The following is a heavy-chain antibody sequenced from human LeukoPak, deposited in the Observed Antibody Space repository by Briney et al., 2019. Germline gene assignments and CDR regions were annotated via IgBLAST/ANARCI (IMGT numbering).Heavy chain of an antibody. CDR1: GVSISSGDYY. CDR2: IYYSGTT. V-gene: IGHV4-30-4*01. CDR3: AKVGDAATLHFDY. J-gene: IGHJ4*02. D-gene: IGHD3-16*01. Sequence: SQTLSLTWTVSGVSISSGDYYWSWIRQPPGKGLEWIGYIYYSGTTYYNPSLKSRATISLDTSKNQFSLKLSSVTAADTAVYYCAKVGDAATLHFDYWGQGTLVTVSS.